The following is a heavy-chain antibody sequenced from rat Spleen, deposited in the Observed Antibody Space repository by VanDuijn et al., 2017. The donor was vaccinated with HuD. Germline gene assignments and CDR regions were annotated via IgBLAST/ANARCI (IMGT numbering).Heavy chain of an antibody. V-gene: IGHV5-7*01. J-gene: IGHJ2*01. CDR1: GFIFSDYY. CDR2: ISYDGSST. D-gene: IGHD1-6*01. CDR3: ARRYYGYTYFDY. Sequence: EVQLVESGGGLVQPGRSLKVSCADSGFIFSDYYMAWVRQAPEKGLEWVASISYDGSSTYYGDSVKGRFSISRDNAKSALSLQMDSLRSEDTATYYCARRYYGYTYFDYWGQGVMVTVSS.